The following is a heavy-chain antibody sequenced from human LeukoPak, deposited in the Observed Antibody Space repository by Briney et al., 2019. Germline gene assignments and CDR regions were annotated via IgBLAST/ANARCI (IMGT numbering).Heavy chain of an antibody. D-gene: IGHD1-26*01. Sequence: PSETLSLTCTVSIGSINSYYWGWVRQPPGKGLEWIGRIYTTGATQYNPSLKSRVTMSIDTSTNQFSLNLRSMTAADTAVYYCGRQGYTASYYFLDFWSQGTLVAVS. CDR3: GRQGYTASYYFLDF. V-gene: IGHV4-4*07. J-gene: IGHJ4*02. CDR1: IGSINSYY. CDR2: IYTTGAT.